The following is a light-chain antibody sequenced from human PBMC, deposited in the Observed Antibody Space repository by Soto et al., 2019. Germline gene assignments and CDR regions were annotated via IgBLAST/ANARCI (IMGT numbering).Light chain of an antibody. CDR3: SSYTSSSTLV. Sequence: QSALTQPASVSGSPGQSITISCTGTSSDVGAYNYVSWYQQHPGKAPKLMICDVSNRPSGVSNRFSGSKSGNTASLTISGLQAEDDADYYCSSYTSSSTLVFGTGTKLTVL. CDR1: SSDVGAYNY. V-gene: IGLV2-14*01. J-gene: IGLJ1*01. CDR2: DVS.